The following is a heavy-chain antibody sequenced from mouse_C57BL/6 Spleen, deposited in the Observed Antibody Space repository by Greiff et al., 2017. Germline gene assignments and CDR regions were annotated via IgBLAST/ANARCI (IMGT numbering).Heavy chain of an antibody. J-gene: IGHJ2*01. D-gene: IGHD1-2*01. V-gene: IGHV1-55*01. CDR2: IYPGSGST. CDR3: ARYGSGCIDY. CDR1: GYTFTSYW. Sequence: QVQLKQPGAELVKPGASVKMSCKASGYTFTSYWITWVKRRPGQGLGWIGDIYPGSGSTNYNGKFKSKATLTVDTSSSTAYMQLSSLTSEDSAVYYCARYGSGCIDYWGQGTTLTVSS.